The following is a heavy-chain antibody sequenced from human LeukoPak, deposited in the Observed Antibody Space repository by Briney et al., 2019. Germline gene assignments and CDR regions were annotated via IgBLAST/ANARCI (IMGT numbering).Heavy chain of an antibody. CDR1: GFPLSSYS. V-gene: IGHV3-48*01. J-gene: IGHJ4*02. CDR3: VRVKGSYFDY. D-gene: IGHD2-15*01. CDR2: ISSSGSAI. Sequence: GVSLRLSCAASGFPLSSYSINWVRQAPGKGLEWVSYISSSGSAIYYVDSVKGPFTVSRGNAKNSLFLQMNSPRAEETAVYYCVRVKGSYFDYWGQGALVTVSS.